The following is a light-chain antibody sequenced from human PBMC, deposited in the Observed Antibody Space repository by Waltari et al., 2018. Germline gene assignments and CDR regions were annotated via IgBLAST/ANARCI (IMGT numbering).Light chain of an antibody. CDR2: EAS. Sequence: AFRMTQSPSSLSASTGDRVTITCRASQYISNYLAWFQQRPGKAPKPLIYEASTLQRGVPSRFSGSGSGTDFPLTITRLQSDDFATYYCQQYFNYPRTFGQGTRVEIE. V-gene: IGKV1-8*01. J-gene: IGKJ1*01. CDR3: QQYFNYPRT. CDR1: QYISNY.